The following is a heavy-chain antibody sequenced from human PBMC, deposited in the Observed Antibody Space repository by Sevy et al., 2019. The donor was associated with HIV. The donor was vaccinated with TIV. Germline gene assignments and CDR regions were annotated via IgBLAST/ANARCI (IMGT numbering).Heavy chain of an antibody. V-gene: IGHV3-48*03. J-gene: IGHJ3*02. CDR2: ISSSGS. CDR3: ARDGIVGAYDAFDI. Sequence: GGSLRLSCAASGFTFSSYEMNWVRQAPGKGLEWVSDISSSGSNYADSVKGRFTISRDNAKDSLYLQMNSLRAEDTAVYYCARDGIVGAYDAFDIWGQRTMVTVSS. D-gene: IGHD1-26*01. CDR1: GFTFSSYE.